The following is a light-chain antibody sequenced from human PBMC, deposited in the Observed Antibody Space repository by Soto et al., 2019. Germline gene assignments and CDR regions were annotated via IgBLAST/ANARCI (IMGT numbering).Light chain of an antibody. V-gene: IGLV2-11*01. CDR2: DVN. CDR1: SSDVGNYNY. Sequence: QSALTQPRSVSGSPGQSVTISCTGTSSDVGNYNYVSWYQQHPGKVPKLMIYDVNKRPSGVPDRFSGSKSGNTASLTISGLQAEDEADYYCCSYAGSYTVVFGGGTKVTVL. CDR3: CSYAGSYTVV. J-gene: IGLJ2*01.